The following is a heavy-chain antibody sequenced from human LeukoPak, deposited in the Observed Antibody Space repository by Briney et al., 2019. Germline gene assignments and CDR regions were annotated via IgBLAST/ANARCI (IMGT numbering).Heavy chain of an antibody. CDR1: GFTFSSYA. Sequence: GGSLRLSCAASGFTFSSYAMSWVRQAPGKGLEWVSAISGSGGSTYYADSVKGRFTISRDNSKNTLYLQMNSLRAEDTAVYYCAKAPVSIAARPAHTDYWGQGTLVTVSS. D-gene: IGHD6-6*01. CDR3: AKAPVSIAARPAHTDY. CDR2: ISGSGGST. J-gene: IGHJ4*02. V-gene: IGHV3-23*01.